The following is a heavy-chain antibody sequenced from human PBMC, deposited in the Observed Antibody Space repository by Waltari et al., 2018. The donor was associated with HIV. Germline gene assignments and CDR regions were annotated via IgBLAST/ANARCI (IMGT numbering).Heavy chain of an antibody. Sequence: QITLKESGPTLVKPTQTLTLTCTFSGFSLSTSGVGVGWIRQPPGKALEWLALIYWNDDKRYSPSLKSSLTITKDTAKNQVVLTMTNMHPVDTATYYCAHYDRQTTPYAEYFQHWGQGTLVTVSS. V-gene: IGHV2-5*01. CDR1: GFSLSTSGVG. CDR2: IYWNDDK. D-gene: IGHD4-17*01. J-gene: IGHJ1*01. CDR3: AHYDRQTTPYAEYFQH.